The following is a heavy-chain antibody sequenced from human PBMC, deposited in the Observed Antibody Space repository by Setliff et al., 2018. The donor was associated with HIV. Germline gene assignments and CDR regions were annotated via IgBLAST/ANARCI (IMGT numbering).Heavy chain of an antibody. J-gene: IGHJ6*02. V-gene: IGHV4-4*09. CDR1: GDSINSYY. D-gene: IGHD6-13*01. Sequence: KTSETLSLTCSVSGDSINSYYWSWIRQPPGKGLEWIGYIYATGSTNYNPSLKGRVTVSVDTAKNQFSLRLSSVTAADTAVYYCARHPPHDSTWPYYYYGMDVWGQGTTVTVSS. CDR2: IYATGST. CDR3: ARHPPHDSTWPYYYYGMDV.